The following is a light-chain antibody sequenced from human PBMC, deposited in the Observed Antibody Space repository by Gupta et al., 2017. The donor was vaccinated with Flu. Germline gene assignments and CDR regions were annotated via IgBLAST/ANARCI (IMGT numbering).Light chain of an antibody. Sequence: SYVLTQPPSVSVAPGQTARMPCGGNNIGRESVHWYQQKSGQDPVLVVYEDRFRPSGIPERFSGSNSANTATLTISRAEAGDEADYYCQVWDSSSDQWVFGGGTKVTVL. J-gene: IGLJ3*02. V-gene: IGLV3-21*02. CDR1: NIGRES. CDR2: EDR. CDR3: QVWDSSSDQWV.